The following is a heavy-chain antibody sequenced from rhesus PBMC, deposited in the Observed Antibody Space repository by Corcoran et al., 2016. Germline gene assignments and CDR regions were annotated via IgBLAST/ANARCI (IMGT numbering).Heavy chain of an antibody. CDR2: ISYSGST. Sequence: QLQLQESGPGLVKPSETLSLTCAVSGYSISSGYGWSWIRQPPGKGLEWIGYISYSGSTSYNPSLKSRVTLSRDTSKNQFSLKLSSVTAADTAVYYCARGSAGTVLFDYWGQGVLVTVSS. CDR1: GYSISSGYG. D-gene: IGHD5-24*01. CDR3: ARGSAGTVLFDY. V-gene: IGHV4-122*02. J-gene: IGHJ4*01.